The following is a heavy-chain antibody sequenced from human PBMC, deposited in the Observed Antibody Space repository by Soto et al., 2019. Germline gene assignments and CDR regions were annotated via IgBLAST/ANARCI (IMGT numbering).Heavy chain of an antibody. V-gene: IGHV4-30-4*01. CDR1: GGSFSADY. CDR3: ARAYYDSSGYYPALYFDY. CDR2: IYYRGST. D-gene: IGHD3-22*01. Sequence: SETLSLTCAASGGSFSADYWSWIRQPPGKGLEWIGYIYYRGSTYYNPSLKSRVTISVDTSKNQFSLKLSSVTAADTAVYYCARAYYDSSGYYPALYFDYWGQGTLVTVS. J-gene: IGHJ4*02.